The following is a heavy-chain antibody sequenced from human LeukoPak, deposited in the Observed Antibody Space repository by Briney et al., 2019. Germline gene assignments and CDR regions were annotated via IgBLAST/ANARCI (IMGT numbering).Heavy chain of an antibody. CDR3: ASLDTATYRPR. J-gene: IGHJ4*02. CDR1: GFTFSSYA. D-gene: IGHD5-18*01. V-gene: IGHV3-53*04. CDR2: IYSGGST. Sequence: PGGSLRLSCAASGFTFSSYAMNWVRQAPGKGLEWVSVIYSGGSTYYADSVKGRFTISRHNSKNTLYLQMNSLRAEDTAVYYCASLDTATYRPRWGQGTLVTVSP.